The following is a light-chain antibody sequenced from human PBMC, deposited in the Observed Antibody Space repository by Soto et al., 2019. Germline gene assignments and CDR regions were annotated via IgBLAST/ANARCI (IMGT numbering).Light chain of an antibody. CDR1: XSLLHSNGYNY. CDR3: MQALQTPLT. V-gene: IGKV2-28*01. CDR2: LGS. J-gene: IGKJ1*01. Sequence: DIVKTQSPLSLPVTPGEAASISXXSSXSLLHSNGYNYLDWYLQKPGQSPQXXIYLGSNRASGVPDRFSGSGSGTDFTLKISRVEAEDVGVYYCMQALQTPLTFGQGTKVDIK.